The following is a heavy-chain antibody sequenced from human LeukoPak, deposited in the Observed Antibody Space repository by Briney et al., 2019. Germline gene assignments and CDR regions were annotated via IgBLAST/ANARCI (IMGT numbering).Heavy chain of an antibody. CDR2: IYSGGNT. V-gene: IGHV3-53*01. CDR3: ARGSGYSYGLYYFDY. D-gene: IGHD5-18*01. J-gene: IGHJ4*02. Sequence: GGSLRLSCAASGFTIRSNYMSWVRQAPGKGLEWVSVIYSGGNTYYADSVKGRFTISRDNSKNTLYLQMNSLRAEDTAVYYCARGSGYSYGLYYFDYWGQGTLVTVSS. CDR1: GFTIRSNY.